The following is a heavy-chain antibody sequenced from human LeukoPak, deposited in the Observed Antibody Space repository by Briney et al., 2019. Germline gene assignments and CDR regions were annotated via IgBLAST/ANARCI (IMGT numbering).Heavy chain of an antibody. CDR1: GFTFSSYW. CDR2: INSDGSST. V-gene: IGHV3-74*01. J-gene: IGHJ3*02. D-gene: IGHD3-16*02. CDR3: ARALDDYIWGSYRWFPADAFDI. Sequence: GGSLRLSCAASGFTFSSYWMHWLRQAPGKGLVWVSRINSDGSSTSYADSVKGRFTISRDNAKNTLYLQMNSLRAEDTAVYYCARALDDYIWGSYRWFPADAFDIWGQGTMVTVSS.